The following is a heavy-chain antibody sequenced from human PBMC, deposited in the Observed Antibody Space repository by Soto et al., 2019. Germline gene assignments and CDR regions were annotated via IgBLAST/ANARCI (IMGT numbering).Heavy chain of an antibody. D-gene: IGHD3-10*01. V-gene: IGHV4-4*02. CDR1: GDSISNFHW. CDR3: ARDGGEWLHSGGCGCDP. Sequence: VQLHESGPGLVKASGTLSLTCAVSGDSISNFHWWTWLRQPPGRGLEWIGEIFHSGSTTYNPSLKRRVTISGDEAANQFSLNLNSFTAAGTAVYYCARDGGEWLHSGGCGCDPWGPGILVIVSS. CDR2: IFHSGST. J-gene: IGHJ5*02.